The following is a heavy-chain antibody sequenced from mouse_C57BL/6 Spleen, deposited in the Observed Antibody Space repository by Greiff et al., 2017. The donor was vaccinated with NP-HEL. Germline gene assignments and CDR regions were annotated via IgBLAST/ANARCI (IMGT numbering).Heavy chain of an antibody. CDR2: IHPNSGST. J-gene: IGHJ2*01. CDR3: ARKGYYYYGSSPFDY. D-gene: IGHD1-1*01. CDR1: GYTFTSYW. Sequence: QVQLQQPGAELVKPGASVKLSCKASGYTFTSYWMHWVKQRPGQGLEWIGMIHPNSGSTNYNEKFKSKATLTVDKSSSTAYMQLSSLTSEDSAVSYCARKGYYYYGSSPFDYWGQGTTLTVSS. V-gene: IGHV1-64*01.